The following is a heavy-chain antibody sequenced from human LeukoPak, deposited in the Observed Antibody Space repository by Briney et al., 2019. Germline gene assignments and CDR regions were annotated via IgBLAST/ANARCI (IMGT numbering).Heavy chain of an antibody. J-gene: IGHJ4*02. D-gene: IGHD4-11*01. CDR3: ARVDDYSNLYYFDY. CDR1: GGSISSGDYY. CDR2: IYYSGST. V-gene: IGHV4-30-4*08. Sequence: SSETLSLTXTVSGGSISSGDYYWSWIRQPPGKGLEWIGYIYYSGSTYYNPSLKSRVTISVDTSKNQFSLKLSSVTAADTAVYYCARVDDYSNLYYFDYWGQGTLVTVSS.